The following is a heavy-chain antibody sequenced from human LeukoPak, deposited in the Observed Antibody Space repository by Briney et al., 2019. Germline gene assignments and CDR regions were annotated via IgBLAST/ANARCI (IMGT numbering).Heavy chain of an antibody. Sequence: ASVKVSCKTFGISWVRQAPGQGLEWMAWISPHNGDGIAAQRFQGRLSMTTDPSTSTAYMELRSLGFDDTAVYYCARGLVRPSCATDRCYTLAFWGQGTQITVSS. D-gene: IGHD2-15*01. CDR1: G. CDR2: ISPHNGDG. V-gene: IGHV1-18*01. J-gene: IGHJ4*02. CDR3: ARGLVRPSCATDRCYTLAF.